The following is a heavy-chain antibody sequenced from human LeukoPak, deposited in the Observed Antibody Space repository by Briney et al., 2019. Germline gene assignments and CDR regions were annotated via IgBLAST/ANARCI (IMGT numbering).Heavy chain of an antibody. Sequence: SETLSLTCTVSGGSISSGDYYWSWIRQPPGKGLEWIGYIYYSGSAYYNPSLKSRVTISVDTSKNQFSLNLTSVTAADTAVYFCARTSIPVAGLDYWGQGTLVTVSS. D-gene: IGHD6-19*01. J-gene: IGHJ4*02. V-gene: IGHV4-30-4*01. CDR3: ARTSIPVAGLDY. CDR2: IYYSGSA. CDR1: GGSISSGDYY.